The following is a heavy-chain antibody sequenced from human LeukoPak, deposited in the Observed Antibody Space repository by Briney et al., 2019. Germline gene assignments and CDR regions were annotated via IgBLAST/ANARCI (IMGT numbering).Heavy chain of an antibody. J-gene: IGHJ3*01. V-gene: IGHV3-23*01. CDR3: TRESKYCAGTTCYTVAFDL. CDR1: GFPFSNYA. D-gene: IGHD2-2*02. Sequence: GALELSCAASGFPFSNYAMSWVRQAPGKGLEWVSAISGSGSSTYYTDSVKGRFTISRDNSKNTLYLQMHSLRAEDTAVYHCTRESKYCAGTTCYTVAFDLWGQGTMVTVSS. CDR2: ISGSGSST.